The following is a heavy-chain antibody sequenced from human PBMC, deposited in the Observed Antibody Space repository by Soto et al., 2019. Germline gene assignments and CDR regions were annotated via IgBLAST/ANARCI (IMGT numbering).Heavy chain of an antibody. Sequence: PGGSLRLSCAASGFTFSSYGMHWVRQAPGKGLEWVAVISYDGSNKYYADSVKGRFTISRDNSKNTLYLQMNSLRAEDTAVYYCAKDRIAAAGTAHYYYYYGMDVWGQGTTVTVS. CDR3: AKDRIAAAGTAHYYYYYGMDV. J-gene: IGHJ6*02. CDR1: GFTFSSYG. D-gene: IGHD6-13*01. V-gene: IGHV3-30*18. CDR2: ISYDGSNK.